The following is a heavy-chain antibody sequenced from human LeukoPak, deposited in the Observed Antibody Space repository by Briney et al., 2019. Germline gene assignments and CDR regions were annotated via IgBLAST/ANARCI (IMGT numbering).Heavy chain of an antibody. CDR2: IYYSGST. CDR3: ARVPRSGSYYKTGRFDY. CDR1: GGSISSYY. V-gene: IGHV4-59*01. J-gene: IGHJ4*02. D-gene: IGHD3-10*01. Sequence: SETLSLTCTVSGGSISSYYWSWIRQPPGKGLEWIGYIYYSGSTNYNPSLKSRVTISVDTSKNQFSLKLSSVTAADTAVYYCARVPRSGSYYKTGRFDYWGQGTLVTVSS.